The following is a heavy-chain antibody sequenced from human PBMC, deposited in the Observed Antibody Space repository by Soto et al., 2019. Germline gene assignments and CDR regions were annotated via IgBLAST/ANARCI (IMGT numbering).Heavy chain of an antibody. J-gene: IGHJ2*01. CDR2: INSNGSST. V-gene: IGHV3-74*01. CDR3: ARDPLWGTAMVLWYFDL. CDR1: GFTFNIYW. D-gene: IGHD5-18*01. Sequence: GGSLRLSCAASGFTFNIYWMYWVRQAPGKGLVWVSCINSNGSSTNYADSVKGRFTISRDNAKNSLYLQMNSLRAEDTAVYYCARDPLWGTAMVLWYFDLWGRGTLVTVSS.